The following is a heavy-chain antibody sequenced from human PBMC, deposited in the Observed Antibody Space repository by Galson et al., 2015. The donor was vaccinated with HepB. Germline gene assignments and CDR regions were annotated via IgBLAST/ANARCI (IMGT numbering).Heavy chain of an antibody. J-gene: IGHJ5*02. V-gene: IGHV2-5*02. CDR2: IYWDDDK. CDR3: ARRARVTLIDWFDP. D-gene: IGHD3-22*01. CDR1: GFSLSTSGVG. Sequence: PALVKPTHTLTLTCTFSGFSLSTSGVGVGWIRQPPGKALEWLALIYWDDDKRYSPSLESRLTITKDTSKNQVVLTMTNMGPVDTATYYCARRARVTLIDWFDPWGQGTLVTVSS.